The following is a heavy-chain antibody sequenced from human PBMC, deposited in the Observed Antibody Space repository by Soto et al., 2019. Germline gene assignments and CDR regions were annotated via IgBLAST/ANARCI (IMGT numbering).Heavy chain of an antibody. CDR1: GGSFSGYY. D-gene: IGHD3-9*01. CDR3: ASFERPKNNYYYYGMDV. J-gene: IGHJ6*02. Sequence: SETLSLTCAVYGGSFSGYYWSWIRQPPGKGLEWIGEINHSGSTNYNPSLKSRVTISVDTSKNQFSLKLSSVTAADTAVYYRASFERPKNNYYYYGMDVWGQGTTVTVSS. CDR2: INHSGST. V-gene: IGHV4-34*01.